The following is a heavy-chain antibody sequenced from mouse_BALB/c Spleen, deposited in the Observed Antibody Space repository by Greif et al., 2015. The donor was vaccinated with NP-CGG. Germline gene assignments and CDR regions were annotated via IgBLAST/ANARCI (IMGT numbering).Heavy chain of an antibody. Sequence: EVKLQESGGGLVQPGGSLRLSCATSGFTFTDYYMSWVRQPPGKALEWLGFIRNKANGYTTEYSASVKGRFTISRDNSQSILYLQMNTLRAEDSATYYCARETYTAFDYWGQGTTLTVSS. V-gene: IGHV7-3*02. CDR2: IRNKANGYTT. J-gene: IGHJ2*01. CDR3: ARETYTAFDY. D-gene: IGHD1-2*01. CDR1: GFTFTDYY.